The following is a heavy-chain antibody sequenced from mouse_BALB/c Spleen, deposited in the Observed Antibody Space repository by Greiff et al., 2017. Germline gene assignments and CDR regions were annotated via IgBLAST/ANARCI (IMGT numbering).Heavy chain of an antibody. CDR2: IDPANGNT. CDR3: ARDYDYDGDWFAY. V-gene: IGHV14-3*02. CDR1: GFNIKDTY. D-gene: IGHD2-4*01. Sequence: EVQLVESGAELVKPGASVKLSCTASGFNIKDTYMHWVKQRPEQGLEWIGRIDPANGNTKYDPKFQGKATITADTSSNTAYLQLSSLTSEDTAVYYCARDYDYDGDWFAYWGQGTLVTVSA. J-gene: IGHJ3*01.